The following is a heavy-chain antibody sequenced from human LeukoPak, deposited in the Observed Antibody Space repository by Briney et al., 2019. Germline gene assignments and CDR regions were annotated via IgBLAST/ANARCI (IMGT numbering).Heavy chain of an antibody. V-gene: IGHV4-30-4*01. CDR3: ARDLNYYGSGSSVDY. CDR1: GGSISSGDYY. Sequence: SETLSLTCTVSGGSISSGDYYCSWIRQPPGKGLEWIGYIYYSGSTYYNPSLKSRVTISVDTSKNQFSLKLSSVTAADTAVYYCARDLNYYGSGSSVDYWGQGTLVTVSS. CDR2: IYYSGST. D-gene: IGHD3-10*01. J-gene: IGHJ4*02.